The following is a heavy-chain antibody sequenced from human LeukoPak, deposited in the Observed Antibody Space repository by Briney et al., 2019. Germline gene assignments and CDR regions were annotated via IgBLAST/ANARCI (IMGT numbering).Heavy chain of an antibody. V-gene: IGHV1-2*02. J-gene: IGHJ5*02. CDR1: GYTFTGYY. CDR3: ARDLAFGELRNWFDP. D-gene: IGHD3-10*01. Sequence: PGASVKVSCKASGYTFTGYYMHWVRQAPGQGLEWMGWINPNSGGTNYAQKFQGRVTMTRDTSISTAYMELSRLRSDDTAVYYCARDLAFGELRNWFDPSGQGTLVTVSS. CDR2: INPNSGGT.